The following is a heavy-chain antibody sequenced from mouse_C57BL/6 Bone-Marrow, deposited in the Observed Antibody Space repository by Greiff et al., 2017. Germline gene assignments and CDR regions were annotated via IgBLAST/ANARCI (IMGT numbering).Heavy chain of an antibody. Sequence: VQLQQPGAELVRPGSSVKLSCKASGYTFTSYWMHWVKQRPIQGLEWIGNIDPSDSETHYNQKFKDKATLTVDKSSSTAYMQLSSLTSEDSAVYYCARSEGYDGRKVFAYWGQGTLVTVSA. D-gene: IGHD2-2*01. CDR1: GYTFTSYW. CDR3: ARSEGYDGRKVFAY. J-gene: IGHJ3*01. V-gene: IGHV1-52*01. CDR2: IDPSDSET.